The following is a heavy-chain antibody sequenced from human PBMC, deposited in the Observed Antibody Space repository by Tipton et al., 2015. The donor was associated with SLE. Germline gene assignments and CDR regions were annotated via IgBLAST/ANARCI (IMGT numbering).Heavy chain of an antibody. CDR2: IFNSGTT. Sequence: TLSLTCSVSGGSVSSGRYCWNWLRQPAGQGLEWIGRIFNSGTTHYNPSLKGRVSMSVDTSENQFSLELSSVTASDTAVYYCARQPSDMPAFWFDPWGQGTLVTVSS. CDR3: ARQPSDMPAFWFDP. D-gene: IGHD2-2*01. CDR1: GGSVSSGRYC. V-gene: IGHV4-61*02. J-gene: IGHJ5*02.